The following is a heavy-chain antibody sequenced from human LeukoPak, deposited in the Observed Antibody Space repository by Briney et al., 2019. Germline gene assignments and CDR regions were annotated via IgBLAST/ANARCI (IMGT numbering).Heavy chain of an antibody. CDR3: ARDIQGGLRYFDWLSGHGYYYYMDV. V-gene: IGHV1-69*06. D-gene: IGHD3-9*01. Sequence: GASVKVSCKASGGTFSSYAISWVRQAPGQGLEWMGGIIPIFGTANYAQKFQGRVTITADKSTSTAYMELSSLRSEDTAVYYCARDIQGGLRYFDWLSGHGYYYYMDVWGKGTTVTVSS. J-gene: IGHJ6*03. CDR1: GGTFSSYA. CDR2: IIPIFGTA.